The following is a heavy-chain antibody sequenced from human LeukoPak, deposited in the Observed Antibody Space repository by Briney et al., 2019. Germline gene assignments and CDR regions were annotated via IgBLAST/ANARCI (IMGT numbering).Heavy chain of an antibody. D-gene: IGHD4-11*01. Sequence: GGSLRLSCAASGFTFSHYSIDWVRQAPGKGLERVASITSSSSHIYYADSVKGRFTISRDNAKNALYLQMNSMRAEDTAIYYCARVMMGATVTTFHYYCMDVWGVGTTVTVSS. CDR1: GFTFSHYS. CDR2: ITSSSSHI. J-gene: IGHJ6*03. CDR3: ARVMMGATVTTFHYYCMDV. V-gene: IGHV3-21*01.